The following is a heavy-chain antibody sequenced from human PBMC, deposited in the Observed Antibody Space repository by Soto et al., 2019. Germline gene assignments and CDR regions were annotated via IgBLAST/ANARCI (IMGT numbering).Heavy chain of an antibody. V-gene: IGHV4-59*08. D-gene: IGHD3-10*01. Sequence: QVQLQESGPGLVKPSETLSLTCTVSGGSISSYYWSWIRQPPGKGLEWIGYVYYSGSTNYNPSLKSRVTISVDTSKNQFSLKLSSVTAADTAVYYCARSGSGSYSPYYYYGMDVWGQGTTVTVSS. J-gene: IGHJ6*02. CDR1: GGSISSYY. CDR2: VYYSGST. CDR3: ARSGSGSYSPYYYYGMDV.